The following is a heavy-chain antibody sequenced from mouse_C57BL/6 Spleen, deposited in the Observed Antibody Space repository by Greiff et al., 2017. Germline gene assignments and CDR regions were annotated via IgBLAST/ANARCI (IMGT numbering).Heavy chain of an antibody. J-gene: IGHJ4*01. CDR2: IYPRSGNT. V-gene: IGHV1-81*01. CDR3: AREIYYDYDGVYYYAMDY. CDR1: GYTFTSSG. Sequence: VQLQQSGAELARPGASVKLSCKASGYTFTSSGISWVKQRTGQGLEWIGEIYPRSGNTYYNEKFKGKATLTADKSSSTAYMELRSLTSEDSAVYFCAREIYYDYDGVYYYAMDYWGQGTSVTVSS. D-gene: IGHD2-4*01.